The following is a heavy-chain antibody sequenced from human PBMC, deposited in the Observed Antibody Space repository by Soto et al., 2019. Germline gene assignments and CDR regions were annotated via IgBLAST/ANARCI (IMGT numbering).Heavy chain of an antibody. CDR1: GFICSSYD. V-gene: IGHV3-23*01. CDR2: ILVDGRT. D-gene: IGHD2-8*02. Sequence: GGSLRLSCAASGFICSSYDMSWVRQAPGKGLEWVSTILVDGRTFYVDSVKGRFTISRDSSKNTVYFQMNSLTTGDTALYYCAKATATGGGAFDICGQGTMVTVSS. J-gene: IGHJ3*02. CDR3: AKATATGGGAFDI.